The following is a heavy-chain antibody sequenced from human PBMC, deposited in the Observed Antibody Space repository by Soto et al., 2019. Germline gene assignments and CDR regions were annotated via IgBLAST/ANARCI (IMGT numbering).Heavy chain of an antibody. J-gene: IGHJ4*02. V-gene: IGHV2-5*02. CDR3: THFHGEFYFDY. D-gene: IGHD3-10*01. CDR1: GFSLSTSGVG. CDR2: IYWDDDK. Sequence: QITLKESSPPLVKPTQTLTLTCTFSGFSLSTSGVGVGWVRQPPGKALEWLALIYWDDDKRYSPSLKSRLTIIKDTSKNQVVLTMTNMDPVDTATYYCTHFHGEFYFDYWGQGTLVTVSS.